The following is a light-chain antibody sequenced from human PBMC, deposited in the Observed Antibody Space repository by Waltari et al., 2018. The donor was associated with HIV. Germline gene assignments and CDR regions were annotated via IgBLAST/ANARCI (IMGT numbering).Light chain of an antibody. J-gene: IGLJ2*01. V-gene: IGLV1-40*01. CDR3: QSYDSSLRGV. Sequence: QSVLTQPPSVSGAPGPRFPISCTGSISNIGAGSHVHWYQPLPSTPPKLLIYGKSNRPSGVPDRFSGSKSGTSASLAITGLQAEDEADYYCQSYDSSLRGVFGGGTKLTVL. CDR2: GKS. CDR1: ISNIGAGSH.